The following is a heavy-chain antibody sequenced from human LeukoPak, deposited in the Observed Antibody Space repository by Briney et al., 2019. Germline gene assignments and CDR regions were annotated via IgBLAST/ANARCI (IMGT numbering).Heavy chain of an antibody. V-gene: IGHV3-21*01. CDR2: ISSSSSYI. D-gene: IGHD6-13*01. Sequence: GGSLRLSCAASGSTFSSYSMNWVRQAPGKGLEWVSSISSSSSYIYYADSVKGRFTISRDNAKNSLYLQMNSLRAEDTAVYYCARDLHSSSWYNDYWGQGTLVTVSS. CDR1: GSTFSSYS. CDR3: ARDLHSSSWYNDY. J-gene: IGHJ4*02.